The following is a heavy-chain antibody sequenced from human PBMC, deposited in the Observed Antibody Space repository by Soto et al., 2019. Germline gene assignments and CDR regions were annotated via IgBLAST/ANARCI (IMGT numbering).Heavy chain of an antibody. J-gene: IGHJ4*02. D-gene: IGHD2-21*01. Sequence: QVQLVQSGAEVRKPGASVKLSCQASGYTFTHYYIHWVRQAPGQGLEWVVIINPDTVTTSYAQTFQDRVALTTDTSASTVYLEPSGLAAEDTAVYYCASCPTYGGDSYFAYWGQGTLVTVSS. CDR1: GYTFTHYY. V-gene: IGHV1-46*01. CDR2: INPDTVTT. CDR3: ASCPTYGGDSYFAY.